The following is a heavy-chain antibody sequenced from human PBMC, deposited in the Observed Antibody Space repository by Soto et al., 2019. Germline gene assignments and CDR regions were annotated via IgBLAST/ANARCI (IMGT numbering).Heavy chain of an antibody. D-gene: IGHD3-10*01. J-gene: IGHJ4*02. Sequence: GGSLRLSCAASGFTFSSYAMSWVRQAPGKGLEWVSAISGSGGSTYYADSVKGRFTISRANSKNTLCLQMNSLIPEATAVYYCATATHYGPGSPAHTRRPHCNNWGQETLFTISS. CDR2: ISGSGGST. V-gene: IGHV3-23*01. CDR1: GFTFSSYA. CDR3: ATATHYGPGSPAHTRRPHCNN.